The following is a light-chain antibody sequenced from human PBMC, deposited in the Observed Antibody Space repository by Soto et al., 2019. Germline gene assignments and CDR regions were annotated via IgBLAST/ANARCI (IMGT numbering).Light chain of an antibody. J-gene: IGLJ3*02. V-gene: IGLV2-11*01. Sequence: QSALTQPRSVSGSPGQSVTISCTGTSGDVGGYNFVSWYQQHPGKAPTLMIFDVSQRPSGVPDRFSGSKSGNTASLTISGLQAEDEADYFCYSYRASYTWVFGGGTKLTVL. CDR1: SGDVGGYNF. CDR3: YSYRASYTWV. CDR2: DVS.